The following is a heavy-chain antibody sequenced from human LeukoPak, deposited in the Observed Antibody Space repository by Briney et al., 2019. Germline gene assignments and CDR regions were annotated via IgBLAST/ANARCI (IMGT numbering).Heavy chain of an antibody. D-gene: IGHD3-3*01. CDR1: GFTFSSYA. Sequence: PGGSLRLFCAASGFTFSSYAIHWVRQAPGKGLEWVAFISYDGSNKYYADSVKGRFTISRDNSKNTLYLQMNSLRAEDTAVYYCARDFLGVHYFDYWGQETLVTVSS. CDR2: ISYDGSNK. CDR3: ARDFLGVHYFDY. J-gene: IGHJ4*02. V-gene: IGHV3-30*04.